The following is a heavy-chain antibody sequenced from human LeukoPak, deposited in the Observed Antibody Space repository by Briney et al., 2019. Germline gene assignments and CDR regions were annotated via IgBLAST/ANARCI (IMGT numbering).Heavy chain of an antibody. CDR1: GYSISSGYY. D-gene: IGHD2-2*01. Sequence: NSSETLSLTCAVSGYSISSGYYWGCIRQPPGKALEWIGNIYHSGSTYYNPSLKSRVTISVDTSKNQFSLKLSSVTAADTAVYYCARLPYHCSSSSCNPTGPDYWGQGTLVTVSS. V-gene: IGHV4-38-2*01. J-gene: IGHJ4*02. CDR2: IYHSGST. CDR3: ARLPYHCSSSSCNPTGPDY.